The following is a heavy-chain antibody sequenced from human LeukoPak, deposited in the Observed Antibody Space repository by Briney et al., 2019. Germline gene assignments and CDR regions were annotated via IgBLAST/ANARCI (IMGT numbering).Heavy chain of an antibody. J-gene: IGHJ4*02. Sequence: GGSVRLSCAASGFTFSNAWMSWVRQAPGKGLEWVSRIKSKIDGGRIDYAASVKGRFTISRDDSKNTLYLQMNSLRIEDTAIYYCSGGDWEDYWGQGTLVTVSS. CDR2: IKSKIDGGRI. CDR1: GFTFSNAW. CDR3: SGGDWEDY. D-gene: IGHD1-26*01. V-gene: IGHV3-15*01.